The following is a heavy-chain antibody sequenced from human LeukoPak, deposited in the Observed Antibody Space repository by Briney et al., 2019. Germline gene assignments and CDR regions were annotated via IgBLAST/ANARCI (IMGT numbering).Heavy chain of an antibody. CDR1: GFTFGDYA. Sequence: GGSLRLSCTASGFTFGDYAMSWVRQAPGKELEWVGFIRSKAYGGTTEYVASVKGRFTISRDDSKSIAYLQMNSLQTEDTAVYYCTSGVLWFGELSYFDYWGQGTLVTVSS. CDR2: IRSKAYGGTT. J-gene: IGHJ4*02. D-gene: IGHD3-10*01. V-gene: IGHV3-49*04. CDR3: TSGVLWFGELSYFDY.